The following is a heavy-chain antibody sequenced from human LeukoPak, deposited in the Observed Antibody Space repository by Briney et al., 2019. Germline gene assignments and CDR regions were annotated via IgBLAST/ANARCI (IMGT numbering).Heavy chain of an antibody. V-gene: IGHV4-59*01. CDR2: IYYSGST. D-gene: IGHD6-19*01. Sequence: PSETLSLTCTVSGGSISSYYWSWIRQPPGKGLEWIGYIYYSGSTNYNPSLKSRVTISVDTSKNQSSLKLSSVTAADTAVYYCARDGSGLYYFDYWGQGTLVTVSS. CDR3: ARDGSGLYYFDY. CDR1: GGSISSYY. J-gene: IGHJ4*02.